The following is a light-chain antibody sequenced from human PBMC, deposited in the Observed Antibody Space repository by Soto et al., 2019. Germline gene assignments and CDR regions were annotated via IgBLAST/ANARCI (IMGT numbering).Light chain of an antibody. CDR3: CSYAGNSLWV. CDR2: DVS. Sequence: QSALTQPRSVSGSPGQSVTISCTGSSSDVGGSNFVSWYQQHPVKAPKLVIYDVSKRPSGVPDRFSGSKSGNTASLTISGLQAEDEADYHCCSYAGNSLWVFGGGTKVTVL. CDR1: SSDVGGSNF. J-gene: IGLJ3*02. V-gene: IGLV2-11*01.